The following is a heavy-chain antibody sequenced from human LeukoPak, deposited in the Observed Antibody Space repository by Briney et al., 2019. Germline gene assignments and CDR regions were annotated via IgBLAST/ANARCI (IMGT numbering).Heavy chain of an antibody. Sequence: ASVKVSCKASGYTFSIYEINWVRQAPGQGLEWVGWMNPNSGNTGYAQKFQGRVTMTRNTSISTAYMELISLRSEDTAVYYCARDPIGYCSGGSCADPEDFDYWGQGTLVTVSS. CDR2: MNPNSGNT. J-gene: IGHJ4*02. D-gene: IGHD2-15*01. CDR1: GYTFSIYE. CDR3: ARDPIGYCSGGSCADPEDFDY. V-gene: IGHV1-8*01.